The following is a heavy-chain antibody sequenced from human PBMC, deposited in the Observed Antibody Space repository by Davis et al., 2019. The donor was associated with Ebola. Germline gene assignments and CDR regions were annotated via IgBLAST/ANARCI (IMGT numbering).Heavy chain of an antibody. D-gene: IGHD2-2*03. Sequence: PSETLSLTCTVSGGSISSYYWSWIRQPAGKGLEWIGRIYTSGSTNYNPSLKSRVTISVDTSKNQFSLKLSSVTAADTAVYYCARVDIPYYYYGMDIWGQGTTVTVSS. CDR1: GGSISSYY. V-gene: IGHV4-4*07. CDR3: ARVDIPYYYYGMDI. J-gene: IGHJ6*02. CDR2: IYTSGST.